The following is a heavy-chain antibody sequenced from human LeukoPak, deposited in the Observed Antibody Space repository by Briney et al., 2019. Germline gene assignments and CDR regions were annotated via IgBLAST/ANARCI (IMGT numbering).Heavy chain of an antibody. CDR1: AGSISSNRYY. D-gene: IGHD6-19*01. V-gene: IGHV4-39*07. J-gene: IGHJ4*02. CDR2: IFYSGST. CDR3: ARRQWLVSDLDY. Sequence: SETLSLTCTVSAGSISSNRYYWGWIRQPPGKGLEWIGNIFYSGSTYYNPSLKSRVTISVDTSKNQFSLKLSSVTAADTAVFYCARRQWLVSDLDYWGQGTLVTVSS.